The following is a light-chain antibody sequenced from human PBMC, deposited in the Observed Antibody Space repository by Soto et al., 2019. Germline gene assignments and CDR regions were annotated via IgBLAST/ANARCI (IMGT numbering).Light chain of an antibody. Sequence: DITMTQSPSSLSASVGDRVTITCRANQSISSYLNWYQQKPGKAPKLLIYAASSLQSGVPSRFSGSGSGTDFTLTISSLQPEDFASYYCKQSYSTRRTFGQGTKVEIK. CDR2: AAS. CDR1: QSISSY. V-gene: IGKV1-39*01. CDR3: KQSYSTRRT. J-gene: IGKJ1*01.